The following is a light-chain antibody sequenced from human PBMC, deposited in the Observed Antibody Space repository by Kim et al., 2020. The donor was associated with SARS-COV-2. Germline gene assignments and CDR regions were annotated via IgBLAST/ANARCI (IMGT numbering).Light chain of an antibody. V-gene: IGLV2-8*01. Sequence: GQSVTISCTGTDSDIGSYDFVYWYQHHPGKAPKLLIYDVTQRPSGVPGRFSGSKSANTASLTVSGLQTEDEADYYCSSYAGNNIFVFGTGTKVTVL. J-gene: IGLJ1*01. CDR1: DSDIGSYDF. CDR2: DVT. CDR3: SSYAGNNIFV.